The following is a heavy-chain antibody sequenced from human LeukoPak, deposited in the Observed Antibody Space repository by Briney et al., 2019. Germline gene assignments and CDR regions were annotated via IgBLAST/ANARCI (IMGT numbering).Heavy chain of an antibody. CDR2: ISGGGGDT. CDR3: AKGVAASGWFRGGIDY. CDR1: GFTFSSYA. J-gene: IGHJ4*02. Sequence: GGSLRLSCAASGFTFSSYAMSWVRQAPGKGLEWVSAISGGGGDTFYADSVKGRFTISRDNSKNTLSLQMNSPRAEDTAVYYCAKGVAASGWFRGGIDYWGQGTLVTVSS. V-gene: IGHV3-23*01. D-gene: IGHD6-19*01.